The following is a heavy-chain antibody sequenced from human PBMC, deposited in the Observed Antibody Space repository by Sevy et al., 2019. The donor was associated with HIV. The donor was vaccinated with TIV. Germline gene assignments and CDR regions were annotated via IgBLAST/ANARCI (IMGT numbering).Heavy chain of an antibody. V-gene: IGHV3-7*03. J-gene: IGHJ4*02. Sequence: GGSLRLSCAASGFTFSSYWMSWVRQAPGKGLEWVANIIQDGGEKYNVDSVRGRFTISRDNAKNSLYLQMNSLRAEDTAVYYCARVKYSSSYFDYWGQGTLVTVSS. CDR2: IIQDGGEK. CDR3: ARVKYSSSYFDY. D-gene: IGHD6-19*01. CDR1: GFTFSSYW.